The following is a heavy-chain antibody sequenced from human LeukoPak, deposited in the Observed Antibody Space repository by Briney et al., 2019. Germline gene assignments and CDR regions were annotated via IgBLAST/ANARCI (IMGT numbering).Heavy chain of an antibody. V-gene: IGHV1-2*02. D-gene: IGHD3-3*01. J-gene: IGHJ4*02. CDR3: ARDLYYDFWSGYCDY. CDR1: GYTFTGYY. Sequence: GASVKVSCKASGYTFTGYYMHWVRQAPGQGLEWMGWINPNSGGTNYAQKLQGRVTMTRDTSISTAYMELSRLRSDDTAVYYCARDLYYDFWSGYCDYWGQGTLVTVSS. CDR2: INPNSGGT.